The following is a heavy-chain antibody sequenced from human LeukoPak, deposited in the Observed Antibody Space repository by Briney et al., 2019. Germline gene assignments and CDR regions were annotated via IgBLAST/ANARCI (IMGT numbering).Heavy chain of an antibody. CDR2: ISAYNGNT. D-gene: IGHD5-18*01. V-gene: IGHV1-18*01. J-gene: IGHJ4*02. CDR3: ARVTIQRWYNDY. Sequence: ASVKVSCKASGYTFTSYGISWVRQAPGQGLQWMGWISAYNGNTNYAQKLQGRVTMTTDTSTSTAYMELRSLRSDDTAVYYCARVTIQRWYNDYWGQGTLVTVSS. CDR1: GYTFTSYG.